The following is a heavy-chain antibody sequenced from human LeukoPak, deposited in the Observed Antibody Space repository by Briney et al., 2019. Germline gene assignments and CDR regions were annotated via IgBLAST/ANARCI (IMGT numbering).Heavy chain of an antibody. Sequence: PGESLQISCQASGSIFTSYWIGWVRQLPGKGLEWMGIMYPGDSDTRYGPSFQGQVTFSADKSISTAYLRWSSLKASDTAIYYCARQNGDWPYFFFMDVWGKGTTVTVSS. CDR3: ARQNGDWPYFFFMDV. V-gene: IGHV5-51*01. D-gene: IGHD4-17*01. CDR2: MYPGDSDT. CDR1: GSIFTSYW. J-gene: IGHJ6*03.